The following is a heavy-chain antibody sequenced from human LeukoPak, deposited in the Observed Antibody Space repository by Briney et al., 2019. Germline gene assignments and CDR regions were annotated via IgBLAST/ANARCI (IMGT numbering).Heavy chain of an antibody. D-gene: IGHD5-12*01. V-gene: IGHV4-39*07. Sequence: SETLSLTCTVSGGSISSSSHYWGWIRQPPGKGLEWIGSIYYSGSTYYNPSLKSRVTISVDTSKNQFSLKLSSVTAADTAVYYCARGYKWLRHFDYWGQGTLVTVSS. J-gene: IGHJ4*02. CDR1: GGSISSSSHY. CDR2: IYYSGST. CDR3: ARGYKWLRHFDY.